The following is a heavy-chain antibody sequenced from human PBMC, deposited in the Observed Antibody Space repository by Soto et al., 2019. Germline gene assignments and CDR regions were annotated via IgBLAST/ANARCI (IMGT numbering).Heavy chain of an antibody. V-gene: IGHV3-30*18. CDR3: AKAQGYCSSTSCYLDY. J-gene: IGHJ4*02. Sequence: GGFLRLSCAASGFTFSSYGIPWGRQFPCKVLEWVAVISYDGSNKYWADSVKGRFTISRDNSKNTLYLQMNSLRAEDTAVYYCAKAQGYCSSTSCYLDYWGQGTLVTVSS. CDR2: ISYDGSNK. CDR1: GFTFSSYG. D-gene: IGHD2-2*01.